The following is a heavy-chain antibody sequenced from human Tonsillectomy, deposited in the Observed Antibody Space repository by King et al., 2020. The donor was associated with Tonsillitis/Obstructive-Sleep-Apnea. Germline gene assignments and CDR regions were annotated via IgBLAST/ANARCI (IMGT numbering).Heavy chain of an antibody. CDR1: GYTFSSYA. CDR2: INTNSGNP. D-gene: IGHD3-3*01. J-gene: IGHJ6*03. CDR3: AGVAGVVVNMDV. Sequence: VQLVESGSELKKPGASVRISCKASGYTFSSYALNWVRQAPGQGLEWMGWINTNSGNPKYAQGFTGRFVFSLDTSVSTAFLQINNLKAEDTAVYYCAGVAGVVVNMDVWGKGTMVTVSS. V-gene: IGHV7-4-1*02.